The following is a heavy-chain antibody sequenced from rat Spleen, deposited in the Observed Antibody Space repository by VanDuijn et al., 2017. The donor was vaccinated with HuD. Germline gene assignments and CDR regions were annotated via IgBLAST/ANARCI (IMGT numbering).Heavy chain of an antibody. CDR1: GYSITSNY. CDR3: ARSDYYYSNYIPFAF. J-gene: IGHJ3*01. V-gene: IGHV3-1*01. CDR2: ISYSGST. Sequence: EVQLQESGPGLVKPSQSLSLTCSVTGYSITSNYWGWIRKFPGNKMEWMAYISYSGSTGFNPSPKSRISITRDTSRNQFFLQLNSVTTEDTATYYCARSDYYYSNYIPFAFWGQGTLVTVSS. D-gene: IGHD1-2*01.